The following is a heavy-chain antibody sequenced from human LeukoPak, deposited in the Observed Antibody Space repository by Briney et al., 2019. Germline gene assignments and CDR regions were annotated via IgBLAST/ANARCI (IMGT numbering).Heavy chain of an antibody. CDR2: INPNSGGT. V-gene: IGHV1-2*02. CDR1: GYTFTGYY. J-gene: IGHJ3*02. CDR3: ATFQGTAMGYPDAFDI. D-gene: IGHD5-18*01. Sequence: ASVKVSCKASGYTFTGYYMHWVRQAPGQGLEWMGWINPNSGGTNYAQKFQGRVTMTRDTSISTAYMELSRLRSDDTAVYYCATFQGTAMGYPDAFDIWGQGTMVTVSS.